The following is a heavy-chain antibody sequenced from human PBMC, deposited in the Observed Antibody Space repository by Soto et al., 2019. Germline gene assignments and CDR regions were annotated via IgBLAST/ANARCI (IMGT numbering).Heavy chain of an antibody. CDR1: GGTFSSYT. CDR2: IIPILGIA. J-gene: IGHJ4*02. CDR3: AGTYYYGSGDY. Sequence: QVQLVQSGAEVKKPGSSVKVSCKASGGTFSSYTISWVRQAPGQGLEWMGRIIPILGIANYAQKFQGRVTITADKSTITAYMELSRLRSEDTAVYYCAGTYYYGSGDYWGQGTLVTVSS. V-gene: IGHV1-69*02. D-gene: IGHD3-10*01.